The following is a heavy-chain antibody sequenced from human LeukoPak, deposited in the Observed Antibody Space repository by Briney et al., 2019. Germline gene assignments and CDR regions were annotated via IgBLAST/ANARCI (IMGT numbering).Heavy chain of an antibody. CDR2: MNPNSGNT. Sequence: ASVKVSCKASGYTFTSYDINWVRQATGQGLEWMGWMNPNSGNTGYAQKFQGRVTITRNTSISTAYMELNSLRADDTAVYYCAKDPRGPESWGQGTLVTVSS. V-gene: IGHV1-8*03. J-gene: IGHJ4*02. CDR1: GYTFTSYD. D-gene: IGHD1-14*01. CDR3: AKDPRGPES.